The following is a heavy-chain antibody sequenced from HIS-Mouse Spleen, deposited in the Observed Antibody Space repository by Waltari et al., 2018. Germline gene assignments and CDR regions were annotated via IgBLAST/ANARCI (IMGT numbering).Heavy chain of an antibody. J-gene: IGHJ4*02. CDR3: ARSPSGSSWYDY. CDR2: INPNSGGT. Sequence: QVQLVQSGAEVKKPGASVKVSCKASGYPFTGHDMHWVRQASGQGLEWMGWINPNSGGTNYAQKFQGRVTMTRDTSISTAYMELSRLRSDDTAVYYCARSPSGSSWYDYWGQGTLVTVSS. D-gene: IGHD6-13*01. CDR1: GYPFTGHD. V-gene: IGHV1-2*02.